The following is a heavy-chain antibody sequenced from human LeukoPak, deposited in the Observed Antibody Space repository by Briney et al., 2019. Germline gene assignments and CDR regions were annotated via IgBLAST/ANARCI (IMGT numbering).Heavy chain of an antibody. CDR1: GFTFSDYH. CDR3: ARRATPSRCFDY. V-gene: IGHV3-11*01. Sequence: GGSLRLSCAVSGFTFSDYHMSWIRQAPGKGLEWVAYISSGGSTISHADSVKGRFTISRDNAENSLYLQMNSLRVEDTAVYYCARRATPSRCFDYWGQGTLVTVSS. CDR2: ISSGGSTI. J-gene: IGHJ4*02. D-gene: IGHD6-13*01.